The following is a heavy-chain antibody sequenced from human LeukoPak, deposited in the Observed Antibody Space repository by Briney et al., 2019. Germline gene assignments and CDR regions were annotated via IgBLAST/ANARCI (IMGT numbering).Heavy chain of an antibody. Sequence: GTLRLSCAASGFTFSRYGMSWVRQAPGKGLEWVSAISGSGGRTYYADSVKGRFTISRDNSKNTLYLQMNSLRAEDTAVYNCAKGDFYGSGRDYYYYMDVWGKGTTVTISS. D-gene: IGHD3-10*01. V-gene: IGHV3-23*01. CDR2: ISGSGGRT. CDR1: GFTFSRYG. CDR3: AKGDFYGSGRDYYYYMDV. J-gene: IGHJ6*03.